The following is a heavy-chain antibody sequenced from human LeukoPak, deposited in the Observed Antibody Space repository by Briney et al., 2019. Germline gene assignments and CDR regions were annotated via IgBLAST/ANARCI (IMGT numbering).Heavy chain of an antibody. CDR1: GYTFTSYG. D-gene: IGHD3-3*01. Sequence: AASVKVSCKASGYTFTSYGISWVRQAPGQGLEWMGWISAYNGNTNYAQKLQGRVTMTTDTSTSTAYMELRSLRSDDTAVYYCAREAITIFGVVRTQTTYGPHRFDPWGQGTLVTVSS. CDR2: ISAYNGNT. V-gene: IGHV1-18*01. J-gene: IGHJ5*02. CDR3: AREAITIFGVVRTQTTYGPHRFDP.